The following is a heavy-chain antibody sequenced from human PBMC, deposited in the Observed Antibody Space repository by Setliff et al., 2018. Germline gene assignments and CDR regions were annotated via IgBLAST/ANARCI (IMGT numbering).Heavy chain of an antibody. CDR3: AKDPNGDYVGAFDS. CDR1: GFTFSRFA. D-gene: IGHD4-17*01. CDR2: ISGSGGVT. Sequence: PGGSLRLSCAASGFTFSRFAVTWVRQSPGRGLEWVSSISGSGGVTNYGDSVRGRFTISRDNAKNTVYLEMNSLRAEDTAKYYCAKDPNGDYVGAFDSWGRGTLVTVSS. V-gene: IGHV3-23*01. J-gene: IGHJ5*01.